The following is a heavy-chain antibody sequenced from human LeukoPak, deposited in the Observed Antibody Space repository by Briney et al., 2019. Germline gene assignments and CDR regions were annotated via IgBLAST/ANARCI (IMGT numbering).Heavy chain of an antibody. D-gene: IGHD6-19*01. V-gene: IGHV3-30*18. CDR3: AKDLKQWHPSWYYFDY. CDR1: GFTSSSYG. J-gene: IGHJ4*02. CDR2: ISYDGSNK. Sequence: GGSLRLSCAASGFTSSSYGMHWVRQAPGKGLEWVAVISYDGSNKYYADSVKGRFTISRDNSKNTLYLQMNSLRAEDTAVYYCAKDLKQWHPSWYYFDYWGQGTLVTVSS.